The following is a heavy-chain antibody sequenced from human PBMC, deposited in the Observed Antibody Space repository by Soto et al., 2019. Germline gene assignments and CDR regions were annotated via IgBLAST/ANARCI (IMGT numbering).Heavy chain of an antibody. Sequence: QVHLVQSGAEVKKPGSSVKVSCKASGGAFGSYSISWVRQSPGQGLEWMGGIIPFFGTKYYAQKFRGRVPITAGESTSTVYMELNGLRSDDTAIYYSANYSGNSWLGPWGQGTLVTVSS. CDR1: GGAFGSYS. CDR2: IIPFFGTK. D-gene: IGHD6-19*01. V-gene: IGHV1-69*01. J-gene: IGHJ5*02. CDR3: ANYSGNSWLGP.